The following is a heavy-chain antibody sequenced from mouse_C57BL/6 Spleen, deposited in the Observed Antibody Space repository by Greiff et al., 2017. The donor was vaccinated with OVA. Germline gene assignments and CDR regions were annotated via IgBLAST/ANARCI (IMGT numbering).Heavy chain of an antibody. D-gene: IGHD1-1*01. V-gene: IGHV1-81*01. CDR2: IYPRSGNT. J-gene: IGHJ4*01. CDR1: GYTFTSYG. CDR3: APFITTVVGGFYAMDY. Sequence: VQLVESGAELARPGASVKLSCKASGYTFTSYGISWVKQRTGQGLEWIGEIYPRSGNTYYNEKFKGKATLTADKSSSTAYMELRSLTSEDSAVYFCAPFITTVVGGFYAMDYWGQGTSGTVSS.